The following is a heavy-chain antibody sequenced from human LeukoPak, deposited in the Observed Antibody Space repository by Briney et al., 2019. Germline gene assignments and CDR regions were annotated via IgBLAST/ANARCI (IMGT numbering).Heavy chain of an antibody. CDR1: GFTFRSYA. CDR3: AKGELTFDI. CDR2: ISGSGDTT. Sequence: GGSLRLSCAASGFTFRSYAMSWVRQAPGKGLEWVSAISGSGDTTYYADSVKGRFTISRDNSKNTLFLQINSLGAEDTAIYYCAKGELTFDIWGQGTMVTVST. J-gene: IGHJ3*02. V-gene: IGHV3-23*01.